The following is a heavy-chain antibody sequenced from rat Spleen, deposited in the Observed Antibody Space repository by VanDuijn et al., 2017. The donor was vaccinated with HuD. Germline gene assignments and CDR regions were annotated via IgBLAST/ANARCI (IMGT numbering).Heavy chain of an antibody. D-gene: IGHD1-1*01. CDR3: TTGLQ. V-gene: IGHV5-29*01. J-gene: IGHJ2*01. CDR1: GFTFSDYY. Sequence: EVQLVESDGGLVQPGRSLKLSCAASGFTFSDYYMAWVRQAPTKGLEWVATISYDGSTTYYRDSVKGRFTISRDNAKNTLYLQMDSLRSEDTATYYCTTGLQWGQGVMVTVSS. CDR2: ISYDGSTT.